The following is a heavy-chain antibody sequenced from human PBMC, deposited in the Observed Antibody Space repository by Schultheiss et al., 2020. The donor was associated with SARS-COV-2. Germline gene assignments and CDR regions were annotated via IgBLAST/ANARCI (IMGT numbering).Heavy chain of an antibody. D-gene: IGHD3-22*01. CDR1: GGSISSGDYY. J-gene: IGHJ4*02. Sequence: SETLSLTCTVSGGSISSGDYYWSWIRQPPGKGLECIGHIYYSGSTNYNPSLKSRVTISIDTSKSQFSLKLSSVTAADTAVYYCARQSYYYDSSGYFYYFDYWGQGTLVTVSS. CDR2: IYYSGST. V-gene: IGHV4-61*08. CDR3: ARQSYYYDSSGYFYYFDY.